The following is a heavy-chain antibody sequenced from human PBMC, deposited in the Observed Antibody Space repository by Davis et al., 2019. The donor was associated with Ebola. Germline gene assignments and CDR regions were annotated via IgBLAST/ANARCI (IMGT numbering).Heavy chain of an antibody. V-gene: IGHV4-34*12. CDR2: VIDSGIT. J-gene: IGHJ5*01. CDR3: ARSNYGSGSYDS. D-gene: IGHD3-10*01. CDR1: GGSFSGYY. Sequence: MPSETLSLTCAVYGGSFSGYYWSWVRQSPGKGLEWIGEVIDSGITNYNPSLKSRVTISVDTSKNQFSLKLNSVTAADTAVFYCARSNYGSGSYDSWGQGALVTVSS.